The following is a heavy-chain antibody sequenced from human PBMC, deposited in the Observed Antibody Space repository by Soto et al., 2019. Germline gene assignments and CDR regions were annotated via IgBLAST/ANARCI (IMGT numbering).Heavy chain of an antibody. CDR3: ARESHDILTGPPWVWYFDL. V-gene: IGHV4-34*01. CDR1: GGSFSGYY. CDR2: INDRGSI. J-gene: IGHJ2*01. Sequence: QVQLQQWGAGPVRPLETLSLTCGESGGSFSGYYWAWIRQSPGKGREWIGEINDRGSINYNPSLKSRVSISVDTSKNHYSLNLRSVPAADTAVYYCARESHDILTGPPWVWYFDLWGRGTLVTVSS. D-gene: IGHD3-9*01.